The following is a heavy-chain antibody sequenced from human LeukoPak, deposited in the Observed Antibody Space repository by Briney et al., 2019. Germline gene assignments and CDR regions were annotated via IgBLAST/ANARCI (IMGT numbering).Heavy chain of an antibody. J-gene: IGHJ5*02. V-gene: IGHV3-23*01. Sequence: PGGSLRLSCAASGFTFSSYAMSWVRQAPGKGLEWVSAISGSGGSTYHADSVKGRFAISRDNAKNSLYLQMNSLRAEDTAVYYCVPFRWFDPWGRGTLVTVSS. CDR2: ISGSGGST. CDR1: GFTFSSYA. D-gene: IGHD3-16*01. CDR3: VPFRWFDP.